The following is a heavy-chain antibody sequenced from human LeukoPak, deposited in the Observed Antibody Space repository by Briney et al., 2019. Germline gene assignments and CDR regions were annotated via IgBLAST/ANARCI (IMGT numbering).Heavy chain of an antibody. CDR2: INLSGST. Sequence: SGSLSLTCVVCNGSISSSNWWSWVRQPPGKGLEWIGEINLSGSTNYNPSLKSRVIISLDKSSNQFSLKLSSVTAADTAVYYCAREGTGDYAHAFDIWGQGTMVTVSS. CDR3: AREGTGDYAHAFDI. V-gene: IGHV4-4*02. J-gene: IGHJ3*02. D-gene: IGHD4-17*01. CDR1: NGSISSSNW.